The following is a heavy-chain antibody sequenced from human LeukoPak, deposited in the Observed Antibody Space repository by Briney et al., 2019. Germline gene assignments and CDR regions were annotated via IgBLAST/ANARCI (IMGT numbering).Heavy chain of an antibody. D-gene: IGHD2-2*01. Sequence: PGGSLRLSCAASGFTFSSYAMSWVRQAPGKGLEWVSAISGSGGSTYYADSMKGRFTISRDNSKNTLYLQMNSLRAEDTAVYYCAKGYCSSTSCYLYYFDYWGQGTLVTVSS. J-gene: IGHJ4*02. CDR1: GFTFSSYA. CDR2: ISGSGGST. V-gene: IGHV3-23*01. CDR3: AKGYCSSTSCYLYYFDY.